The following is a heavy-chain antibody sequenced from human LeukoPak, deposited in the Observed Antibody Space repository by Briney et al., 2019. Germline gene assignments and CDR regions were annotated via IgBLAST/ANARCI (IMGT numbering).Heavy chain of an antibody. D-gene: IGHD3-16*01. CDR3: AKDPAGGRDWFDP. CDR1: GFTLSSYA. Sequence: GGSLRLSCAASGFTLSSYAMSWVRQAPGKGLEGVSAISGSGGSTYYADSVKGRFTIPRDNTKDTMYLQMNSLRAEDTAVYYCAKDPAGGRDWFDPWGQGTLVTVSS. CDR2: ISGSGGST. V-gene: IGHV3-23*01. J-gene: IGHJ5*02.